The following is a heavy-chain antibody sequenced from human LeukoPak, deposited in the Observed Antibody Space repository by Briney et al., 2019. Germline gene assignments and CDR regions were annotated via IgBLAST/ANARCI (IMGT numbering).Heavy chain of an antibody. J-gene: IGHJ3*02. CDR1: GFTFSSYG. V-gene: IGHV3-30*18. CDR2: ISYDGSNK. Sequence: PGGSLRLSCAASGFTFSSYGMHWVRQAPGKGLEWVAVISYDGSNKYYADSVKGRFTISRDNSKNTLYLQMNSLRAEDTAVYYCAKVLTYRGYCSGGSCEGAFDIWGQGTMVTVSS. CDR3: AKVLTYRGYCSGGSCEGAFDI. D-gene: IGHD2-15*01.